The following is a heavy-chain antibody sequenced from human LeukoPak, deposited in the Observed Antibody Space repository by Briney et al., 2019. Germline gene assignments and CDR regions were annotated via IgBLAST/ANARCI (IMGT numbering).Heavy chain of an antibody. D-gene: IGHD2-2*02. V-gene: IGHV4-4*07. Sequence: SSEXXXXTXTXXGGSISSXYWSWIRQPAGKGLEWIGRIYTSGSTNYNPSLKSRVTMSGEKSKKQFSLKLSSVTAADTAVYYCARGQAVPAAIPFDYWGQGTLVTVSS. CDR3: ARGQAVPAAIPFDY. CDR2: IYTSGST. J-gene: IGHJ4*02. CDR1: GGSISSXY.